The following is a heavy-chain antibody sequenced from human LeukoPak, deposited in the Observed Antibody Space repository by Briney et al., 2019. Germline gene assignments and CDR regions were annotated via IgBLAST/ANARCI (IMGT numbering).Heavy chain of an antibody. Sequence: PGGSLRLSCTGAGFTFATYTFNWVRQAPGKGLEWVASIGATQTYIYYADSVKGRFTISRDNAKNSLYLQMNSLRAEDTAVYYCARDGHYDILTGYFQDWGQGTLVTVSS. V-gene: IGHV3-21*04. D-gene: IGHD3-9*01. CDR3: ARDGHYDILTGYFQD. CDR2: IGATQTYI. CDR1: GFTFATYT. J-gene: IGHJ1*01.